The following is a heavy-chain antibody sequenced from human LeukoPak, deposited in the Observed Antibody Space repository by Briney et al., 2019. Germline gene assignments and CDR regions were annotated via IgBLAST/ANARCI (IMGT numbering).Heavy chain of an antibody. CDR2: INHSGSA. CDR3: ARNQRQLWAYYYYGMDV. V-gene: IGHV4-34*01. D-gene: IGHD5-18*01. CDR1: GGSSSGYY. J-gene: IGHJ6*02. Sequence: TSETLSLTCAVSGGSSSGYYWTWIRQPPGKGLEWIGEINHSGSANYNPSFMSRVTISLDTSKNHFSLNLSSVTAADTAVYYCARNQRQLWAYYYYGMDVWGQGTTVTASS.